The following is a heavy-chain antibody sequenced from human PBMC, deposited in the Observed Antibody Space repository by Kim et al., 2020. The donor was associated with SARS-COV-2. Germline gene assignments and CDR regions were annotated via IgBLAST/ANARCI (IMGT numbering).Heavy chain of an antibody. J-gene: IGHJ2*01. CDR3: ARHWSPTKDRHLYFDL. V-gene: IGHV5-51*01. CDR2: IYPADSDT. CDR1: GYTFTSHW. Sequence: GESLKISCKASGYTFTSHWIGWVRQMPGKGLEYLGLIYPADSDTRNNPSFQGQVTMSVDRSINTAYLRWNSLEASDTAMYFCARHWSPTKDRHLYFDLWG. D-gene: IGHD3-3*01.